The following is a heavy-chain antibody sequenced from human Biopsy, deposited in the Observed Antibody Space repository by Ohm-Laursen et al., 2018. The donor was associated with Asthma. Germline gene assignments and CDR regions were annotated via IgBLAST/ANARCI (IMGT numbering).Heavy chain of an antibody. Sequence: GATVKISCKSLGGTFNTYVIGWVRQAPGQGLEWMGGINSVFGTTTYPQKFQDRVTITADDSTSTVYMELSSLRSEDTAVYYCAREAGPCISRTCYSLDFWGQGTLVTVSS. CDR3: AREAGPCISRTCYSLDF. CDR2: INSVFGTT. J-gene: IGHJ4*02. V-gene: IGHV1-69*13. D-gene: IGHD2-2*01. CDR1: GGTFNTYV.